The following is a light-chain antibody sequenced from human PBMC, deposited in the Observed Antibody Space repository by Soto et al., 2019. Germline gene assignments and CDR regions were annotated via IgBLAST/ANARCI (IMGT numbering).Light chain of an antibody. J-gene: IGKJ5*01. CDR2: AAS. CDR1: QDIAGY. V-gene: IGKV1D-12*01. CDR3: QQAYSFPIT. Sequence: DIQVSQSPSSVSACVGDRVAITGRASQDIAGYLAWYQHKPGRAPELLIHAASSLQSGVPSRFSGSGSATDFTLTINSLQHEDFATYYCQQAYSFPITFGQGTRLEIK.